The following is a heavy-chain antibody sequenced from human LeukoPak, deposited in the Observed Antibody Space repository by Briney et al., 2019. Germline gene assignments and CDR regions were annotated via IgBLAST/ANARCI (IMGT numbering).Heavy chain of an antibody. Sequence: PSETLSLTCTVSGYSISSGYYWGWIRQPAGKGLEWIGSIYHSGSTYYNPCLKSRVTISVDTSKNQFSLKLSSVTAADTAVYYCARVVPAAIYFDYWGQGTLVTVSS. D-gene: IGHD2-2*02. J-gene: IGHJ4*02. CDR1: GYSISSGYY. V-gene: IGHV4-38-2*02. CDR3: ARVVPAAIYFDY. CDR2: IYHSGST.